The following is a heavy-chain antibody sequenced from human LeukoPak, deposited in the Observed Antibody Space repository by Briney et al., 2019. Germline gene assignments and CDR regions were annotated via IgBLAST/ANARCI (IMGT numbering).Heavy chain of an antibody. Sequence: SETLSLTCTVSGGSVSSYYWSWIRQPPGKGLEWIGYIYYSGSTNYNPSLKSRVTISVDTSKNQFSLKLNSITTADTAVYYCARVSGYCSTSSCRGIEIWGQGALVTVS. D-gene: IGHD2-2*01. J-gene: IGHJ4*02. CDR1: GGSVSSYY. V-gene: IGHV4-59*02. CDR3: ARVSGYCSTSSCRGIEI. CDR2: IYYSGST.